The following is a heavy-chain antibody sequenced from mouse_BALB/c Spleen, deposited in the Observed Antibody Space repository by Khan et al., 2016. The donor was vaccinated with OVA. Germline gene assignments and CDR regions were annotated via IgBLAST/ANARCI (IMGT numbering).Heavy chain of an antibody. CDR2: IYPSDSYT. CDR3: KIGDPGNVDY. D-gene: IGHD2-14*01. J-gene: IGHJ2*01. Sequence: QVQLQQPGAELVRPGASVRLSCKASGYTFTNYWINWVKQRPGQGLEWIGNIYPSDSYTNYNQKFKDKATLTVDKSSSTAYMQLSSPTSEDSAVYYCKIGDPGNVDYWGQGTTLTVSS. CDR1: GYTFTNYW. V-gene: IGHV1-69*02.